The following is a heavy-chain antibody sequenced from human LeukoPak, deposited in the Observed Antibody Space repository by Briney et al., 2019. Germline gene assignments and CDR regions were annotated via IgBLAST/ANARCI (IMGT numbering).Heavy chain of an antibody. V-gene: IGHV1-69*13. J-gene: IGHJ4*02. CDR3: ARDRRADTAMVMGY. D-gene: IGHD5-18*01. CDR2: IIPIFGTA. Sequence: GASVKVSCKAAGYSFTSYYMHWVRQGPGQGLEWMGGIIPIFGTANYAQKFQGRVTITADESTSTAYMELSSLRSEDTAVYYCARDRRADTAMVMGYWGQGTLVTVSS. CDR1: GYSFTSYY.